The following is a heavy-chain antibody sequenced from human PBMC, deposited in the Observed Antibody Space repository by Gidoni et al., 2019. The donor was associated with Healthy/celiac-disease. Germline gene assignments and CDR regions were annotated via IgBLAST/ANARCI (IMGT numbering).Heavy chain of an antibody. CDR2: ISGSGGST. D-gene: IGHD3-9*01. Sequence: EVQLLESGGGLVQPGGSLRLSCAASGFTFSRYAMSRVRQAPGKGLEWVSAISGSGGSTYYADSVKGRFTISRDNSKNTLYLQMNSLRAEDTAVYYCAKDSIRRGYYYYGMDVWGQGTTVTVSS. CDR1: GFTFSRYA. CDR3: AKDSIRRGYYYYGMDV. V-gene: IGHV3-23*01. J-gene: IGHJ6*02.